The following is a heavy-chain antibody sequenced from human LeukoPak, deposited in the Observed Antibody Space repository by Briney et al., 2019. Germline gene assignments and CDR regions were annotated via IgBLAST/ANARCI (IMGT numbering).Heavy chain of an antibody. J-gene: IGHJ4*02. CDR3: VKDSPPRYSGSPPAY. D-gene: IGHD1-26*01. Sequence: GGSLRLSCAASGFTFSSYDMHWVRQAPGKGLEWVANINKDGGEKYYVDSVKGRFTISRDNAKNSLYLQMNSLRADDTAVYYCVKDSPPRYSGSPPAYWGQGTLVTVSS. CDR1: GFTFSSYD. CDR2: INKDGGEK. V-gene: IGHV3-7*03.